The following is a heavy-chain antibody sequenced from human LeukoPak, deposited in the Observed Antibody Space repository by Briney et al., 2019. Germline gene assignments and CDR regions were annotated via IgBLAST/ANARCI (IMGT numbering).Heavy chain of an antibody. CDR1: GFTFSSYG. V-gene: IGHV3-30*18. D-gene: IGHD3-22*01. J-gene: IGHJ4*02. CDR3: AKSHTFNYDSSGYYVY. CDR2: ISYDGSNK. Sequence: GGSLRLSCAASGFTFSSYGMHWVRQAPGKGLEWVAVISYDGSNKYYADSVKGRFTISRDNSKNTLYLQMNSLRAEDTAVYYCAKSHTFNYDSSGYYVYWGQGTLVTVSS.